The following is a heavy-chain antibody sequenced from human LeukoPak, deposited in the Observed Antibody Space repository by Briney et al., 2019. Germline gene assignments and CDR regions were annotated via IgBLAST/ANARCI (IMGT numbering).Heavy chain of an antibody. D-gene: IGHD6-13*01. CDR3: ARGSVGSSSPWFDP. V-gene: IGHV4-4*07. Sequence: PSETLSLTSTVSGGSISSYYWSWIRRPAGKGLEWIGRIYTSGSTNYNPSLKSRVTMSVDTSKNQFSLKLSSVTAADTAVYYCARGSVGSSSPWFDPWGQGTLVTVSS. J-gene: IGHJ5*02. CDR1: GGSISSYY. CDR2: IYTSGST.